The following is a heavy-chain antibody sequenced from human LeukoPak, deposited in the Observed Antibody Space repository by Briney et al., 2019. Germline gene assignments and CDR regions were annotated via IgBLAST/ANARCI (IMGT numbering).Heavy chain of an antibody. D-gene: IGHD6-13*01. J-gene: IGHJ4*02. V-gene: IGHV3-66*01. Sequence: GGSLRLSCAASGFTFSSYSMNWVRQAPGKGLEWVSVIYSGGSTYYADSVKGRFTISRDNSKNTLYLQMNSLRAEDTAVYYCARDSIAAAGNPLSPFDYWGQGTLVTVSS. CDR3: ARDSIAAAGNPLSPFDY. CDR2: IYSGGST. CDR1: GFTFSSYS.